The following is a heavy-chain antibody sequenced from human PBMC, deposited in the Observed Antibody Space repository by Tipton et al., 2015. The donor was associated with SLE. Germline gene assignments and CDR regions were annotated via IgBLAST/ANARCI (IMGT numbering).Heavy chain of an antibody. D-gene: IGHD1-26*01. CDR2: TRNKANSYTT. Sequence: LRLSCAASGFTFSDYYMDWVRQAPGKGLEWVGRTRNKANSYTTQYAASVKGRFTISRDDSKNSVYLQMTSLKTEDTAVYYCTRGGWDSGNYHLDYWGQGTLVTVSS. CDR1: GFTFSDYY. J-gene: IGHJ4*02. CDR3: TRGGWDSGNYHLDY. V-gene: IGHV3-72*01.